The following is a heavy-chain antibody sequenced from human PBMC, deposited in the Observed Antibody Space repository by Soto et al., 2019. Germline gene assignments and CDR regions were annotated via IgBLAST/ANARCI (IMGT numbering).Heavy chain of an antibody. J-gene: IGHJ6*03. CDR3: ARMIWDVYYYYYMDV. V-gene: IGHV2-26*01. Sequence: GSGPTLVNPTETLTLTCTVSGFSLSNARMGVSWIRQPPGKALEWLAHIFSNDEKSYSTSLKSRLTISKDTSKSQVVLTMTNMDPVDTATYYCARMIWDVYYYYYMDVWGKGTTVTSP. D-gene: IGHD1-26*01. CDR2: IFSNDEK. CDR1: GFSLSNARMG.